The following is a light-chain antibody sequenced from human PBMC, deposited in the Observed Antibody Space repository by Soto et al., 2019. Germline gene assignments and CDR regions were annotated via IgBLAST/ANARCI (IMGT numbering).Light chain of an antibody. CDR3: QQYNSWQLS. CDR2: DAS. V-gene: IGKV1-5*01. J-gene: IGKJ4*01. CDR1: QSISIW. Sequence: DIQMTQSPSTLPASVGDRVTVTCRASQSISIWLAWYQQKPGKAPNLVIYDASRLESGVPSRFSGSGSGTEFSLTISSLQADDSATYYCQQYNSWQLSFGGGTKVDIK.